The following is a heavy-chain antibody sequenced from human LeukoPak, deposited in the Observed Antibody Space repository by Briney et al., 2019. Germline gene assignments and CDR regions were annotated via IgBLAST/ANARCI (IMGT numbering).Heavy chain of an antibody. V-gene: IGHV1-46*01. CDR3: ARRGITLVRGVISDYYYGMDV. J-gene: IGHJ6*02. D-gene: IGHD3-10*01. Sequence: ASVKVSCKASGYTFTSYYMHWVRQAPGQGLEWMGIINPSGGYTNFAQKFRGRVTMTRDTSTSTVYMALSSLRSEGTAVYYCARRGITLVRGVISDYYYGMDVWGQGTTVTVSS. CDR1: GYTFTSYY. CDR2: INPSGGYT.